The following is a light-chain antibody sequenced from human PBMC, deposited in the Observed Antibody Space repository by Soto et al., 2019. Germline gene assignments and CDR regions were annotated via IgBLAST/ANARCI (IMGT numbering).Light chain of an antibody. J-gene: IGLJ2*01. CDR3: CSYTSSSTLV. V-gene: IGLV2-14*02. Sequence: QSVLTQPASVSGSPGQSITISCTGTSSDVGTYKPVSWYQQYPGKAPKVIIYDDTKRPSGVSSRFSGSKSGNTASLTISGLQAEDEADYYCCSYTSSSTLVFGGGTKVTVL. CDR2: DDT. CDR1: SSDVGTYKP.